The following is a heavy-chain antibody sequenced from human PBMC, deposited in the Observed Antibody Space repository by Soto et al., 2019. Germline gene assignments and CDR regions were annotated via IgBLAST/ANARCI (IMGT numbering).Heavy chain of an antibody. D-gene: IGHD1-1*01. CDR3: AKDPKATGTHY. Sequence: GECLKISCAASGFIISSYGMHWVRQAPGKGLEWVAVITYDGSNKYYADSVKGRFSISRDNSRNRLYLQMYSLRPEDTAVYYCAKDPKATGTHYWGRGTLVTVSS. V-gene: IGHV3-30*18. CDR2: ITYDGSNK. CDR1: GFIISSYG. J-gene: IGHJ4*02.